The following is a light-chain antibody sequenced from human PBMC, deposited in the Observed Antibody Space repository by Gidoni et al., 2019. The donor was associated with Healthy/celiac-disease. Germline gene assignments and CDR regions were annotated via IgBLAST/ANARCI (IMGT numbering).Light chain of an antibody. CDR3: QQYNNWPPYT. CDR1: QSVSSN. Sequence: EIVMTQSQATLSVSPGERATLSCRARQSVSSNLAWYQQKPGQAPRLLIYGASTRATGIPARFSGSGSGTEFTLTISSLQSEDFAVYYCQQYNNWPPYTFGQGTKLEIK. V-gene: IGKV3-15*01. J-gene: IGKJ2*01. CDR2: GAS.